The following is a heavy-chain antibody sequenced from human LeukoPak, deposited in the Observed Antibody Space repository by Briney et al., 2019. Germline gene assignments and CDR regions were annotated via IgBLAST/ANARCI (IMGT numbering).Heavy chain of an antibody. V-gene: IGHV4-39*07. J-gene: IGHJ4*02. CDR3: ASDLHDCSSTSCSTPFDY. Sequence: PSETLSLTCTVSGGSISSSSYYWGWIRQPPGKGLEWIGSIYYSGSTYYNPSLKSRVTISVDTSKNQFSLKLSSVTAADTAVYYCASDLHDCSSTSCSTPFDYWGQGTLVTVSS. CDR2: IYYSGST. D-gene: IGHD2-2*01. CDR1: GGSISSSSYY.